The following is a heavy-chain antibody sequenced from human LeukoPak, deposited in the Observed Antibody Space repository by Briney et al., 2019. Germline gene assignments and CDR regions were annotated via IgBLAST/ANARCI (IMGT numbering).Heavy chain of an antibody. Sequence: GGTLRLSCAASGFTFSSYGMSWVRQAPGKGLEWVSSITGSGGSRYYADPVKGRFTISRDNSKNTLYLQMNSLRAEDTAVYYCAKGTTILPGVFDYWGQGTLVTVSS. J-gene: IGHJ4*02. V-gene: IGHV3-23*01. CDR2: ITGSGGSR. CDR3: AKGTTILPGVFDY. D-gene: IGHD2-15*01. CDR1: GFTFSSYG.